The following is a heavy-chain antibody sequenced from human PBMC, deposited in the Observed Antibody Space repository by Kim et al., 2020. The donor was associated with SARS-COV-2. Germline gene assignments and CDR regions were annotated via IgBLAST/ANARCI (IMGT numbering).Heavy chain of an antibody. J-gene: IGHJ6*02. CDR1: GFTFDDYA. CDR3: AKSLYVRYDILTCYGMDV. Sequence: GGSLRLSCAASGFTFDDYAMHWVRQAPGKGLEWVSGISWNSGSIGYADSVKDRFTISRDNAKNSLYLQMNSLRAEDTALYYCAKSLYVRYDILTCYGMDVWGQGTTVTVSS. CDR2: ISWNSGSI. V-gene: IGHV3-9*01. D-gene: IGHD3-9*01.